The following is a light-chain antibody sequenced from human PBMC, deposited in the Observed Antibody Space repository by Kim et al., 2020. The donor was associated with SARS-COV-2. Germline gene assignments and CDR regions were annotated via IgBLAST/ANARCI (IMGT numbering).Light chain of an antibody. V-gene: IGKV1-5*03. J-gene: IGKJ1*01. CDR1: QGISSW. CDR2: KAS. Sequence: AYVGDRVTITCRASQGISSWLAWYQQKPGKAPNLLIYKASSLESGVPARFSGSGSGTEFTLTISSLQPDDFAPYYCQQYSDYPWTFGQGTKVDIK. CDR3: QQYSDYPWT.